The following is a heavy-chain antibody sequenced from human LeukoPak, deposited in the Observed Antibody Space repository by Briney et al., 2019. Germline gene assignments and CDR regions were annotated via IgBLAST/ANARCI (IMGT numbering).Heavy chain of an antibody. Sequence: PSETLSLTCTVSGGSISSSSYYWGWIRQPPGKGLEWIGSIYYSGSTYYNPSLKSRVTISVDTSKNQFSLKLSSVTAADTAVYYCARDEVVDGYNYVYFDYWGQGTLVTVSS. D-gene: IGHD5-24*01. CDR3: ARDEVVDGYNYVYFDY. CDR2: IYYSGST. J-gene: IGHJ4*02. CDR1: GGSISSSSYY. V-gene: IGHV4-39*07.